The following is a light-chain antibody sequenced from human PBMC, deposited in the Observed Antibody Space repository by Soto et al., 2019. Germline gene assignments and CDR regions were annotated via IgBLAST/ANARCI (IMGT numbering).Light chain of an antibody. CDR2: GAS. V-gene: IGKV3-15*01. Sequence: EIVMTQSQATMSVSPGERATLSCRASQRVSNNLAWYQQKPGQAPRLLIYGASTRATGIPARFSGSGSGTEFTLTISSLESEDFAVYYCQQYNNWITFGGGTEVEIK. J-gene: IGKJ4*01. CDR3: QQYNNWIT. CDR1: QRVSNN.